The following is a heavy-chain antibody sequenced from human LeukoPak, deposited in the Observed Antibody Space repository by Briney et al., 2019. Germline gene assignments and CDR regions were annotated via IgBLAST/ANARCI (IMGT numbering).Heavy chain of an antibody. CDR3: AREGIAASGSDL. Sequence: GESLRLSCAASGFSLGTYRMNGVRRPPGKGLEWVSSISSSSKYIFYADSVRGRFTISRDNAKNSLFLQMNSLRAEDTAVYFCAREGIAASGSDLWGQGTLVTVSS. CDR1: GFSLGTYR. D-gene: IGHD2-21*01. J-gene: IGHJ4*02. V-gene: IGHV3-21*01. CDR2: ISSSSKYI.